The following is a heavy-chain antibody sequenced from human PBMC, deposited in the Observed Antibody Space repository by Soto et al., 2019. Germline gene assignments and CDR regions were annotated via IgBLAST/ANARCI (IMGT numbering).Heavy chain of an antibody. J-gene: IGHJ6*02. CDR3: AKNGQPPYYYYGLDV. Sequence: ASVKVSCKSSGYPFTHYGITWVRQAPGQGLEWMGWISPFNGNTNYGQTLQGRVTLTIDTSTTTAYMELRSLTSDDTAVYYCAKNGQPPYYYYGLDVWGQGTKVTVSS. CDR2: ISPFNGNT. CDR1: GYPFTHYG. V-gene: IGHV1-18*01. D-gene: IGHD2-8*01.